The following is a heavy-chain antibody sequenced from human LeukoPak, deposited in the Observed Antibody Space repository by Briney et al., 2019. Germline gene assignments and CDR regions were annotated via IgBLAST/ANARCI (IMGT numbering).Heavy chain of an antibody. CDR3: ARDLSIAARPDYFDY. V-gene: IGHV3-20*04. J-gene: IGHJ4*02. D-gene: IGHD6-6*01. CDR1: GFTFHYYV. CDR2: INWNGGST. Sequence: PGGSLRLSCAASGFTFHYYVMSWVRQAPCKGLEWVSGINWNGGSTGYADSVKGRFTISRDNDKNALYLKMNSLRDEDTAVYYCARDLSIAARPDYFDYWGQGTLVTVSS.